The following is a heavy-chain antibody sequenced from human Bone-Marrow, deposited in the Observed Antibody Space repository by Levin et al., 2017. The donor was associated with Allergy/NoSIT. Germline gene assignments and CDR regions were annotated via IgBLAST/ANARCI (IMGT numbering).Heavy chain of an antibody. J-gene: IGHJ4*01. V-gene: IGHV4-39*07. CDR1: GGSISRSPYY. Sequence: SETLSLTCTVSGGSISRSPYYWVWIRQPPGKGLEWIGSIYYIGYTYYNPSLKSRATISVDTSKNLFSLKLSSVTAADTAVYYCAREGTPQSWDYWGQGTLVTVSS. D-gene: IGHD1-14*01. CDR2: IYYIGYT. CDR3: AREGTPQSWDY.